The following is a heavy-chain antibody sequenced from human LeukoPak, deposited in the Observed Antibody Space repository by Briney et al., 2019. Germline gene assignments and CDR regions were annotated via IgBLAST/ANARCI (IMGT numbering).Heavy chain of an antibody. CDR2: ISSSGGST. CDR3: AKDPLRSGTTLGFDY. Sequence: NPGGSLRLSCAASGFTFSDYYMSWIRQAPGKGLEWVSYISSSGGSTYYADSVKGRFTISRDNSKNTLYLQMNSLRAEDTAVYYCAKDPLRSGTTLGFDYWGQGTLVTVSS. CDR1: GFTFSDYY. J-gene: IGHJ4*02. V-gene: IGHV3-11*01. D-gene: IGHD1-1*01.